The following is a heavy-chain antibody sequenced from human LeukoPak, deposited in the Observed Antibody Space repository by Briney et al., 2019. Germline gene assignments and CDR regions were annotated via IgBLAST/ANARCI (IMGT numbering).Heavy chain of an antibody. J-gene: IGHJ4*02. CDR1: GGSFSGYY. Sequence: PSETLSLTCAVYGGSFSGYYWSWIRRPPGKGLEWIGEINHSGSTYYNPSLKSRVTISVDTSKNQFSLKLSSVTAADTAVYYCARGRKRASRPFDYWGQGTPVTVSS. CDR2: INHSGST. V-gene: IGHV4-34*01. CDR3: ARGRKRASRPFDY.